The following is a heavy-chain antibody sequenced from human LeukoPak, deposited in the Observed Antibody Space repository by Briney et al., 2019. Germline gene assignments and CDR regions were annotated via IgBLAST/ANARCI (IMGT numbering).Heavy chain of an antibody. J-gene: IGHJ6*03. V-gene: IGHV3-11*04. Sequence: GGSLRLSCAASGFTFSDYYMSWIRQAPGKGLEWVSYISSSGSTIYYADSVKGRFTISRDNSKNTLYLQMNSLRAEDTAVYYCAKDLIFGVASRYYYYYMDVWGKGTTVTVSS. CDR1: GFTFSDYY. D-gene: IGHD3-3*01. CDR3: AKDLIFGVASRYYYYYMDV. CDR2: ISSSGSTI.